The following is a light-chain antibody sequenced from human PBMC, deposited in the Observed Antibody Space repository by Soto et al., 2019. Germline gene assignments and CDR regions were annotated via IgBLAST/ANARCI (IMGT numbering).Light chain of an antibody. J-gene: IGKJ1*01. Sequence: DIVMTQSPDSLAVSLGERATINCKSSQSVLLSSNNKNFLAWYQQKPGQPPKLLIYWASTRESGVPDRFSGSGSGTDFTLTISGLQAEDVAVYYCQQYFSTRTFGQGTKVEIK. CDR3: QQYFSTRT. V-gene: IGKV4-1*01. CDR2: WAS. CDR1: QSVLLSSNNKNF.